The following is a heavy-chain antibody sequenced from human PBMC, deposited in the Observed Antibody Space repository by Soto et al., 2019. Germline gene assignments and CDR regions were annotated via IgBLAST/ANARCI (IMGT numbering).Heavy chain of an antibody. Sequence: SETLSLTCTVSGGSISGSTYYWGWIRQPPGKGLEWIGSIYYSGSTNYNPSLKSRVTISVDTSKNQFSLKLSSVTAADTAVYYCARDGGYSGYEIRLDYWGQGTLVTVSS. V-gene: IGHV4-39*07. CDR1: GGSISGSTYY. D-gene: IGHD5-12*01. CDR2: IYYSGST. J-gene: IGHJ4*02. CDR3: ARDGGYSGYEIRLDY.